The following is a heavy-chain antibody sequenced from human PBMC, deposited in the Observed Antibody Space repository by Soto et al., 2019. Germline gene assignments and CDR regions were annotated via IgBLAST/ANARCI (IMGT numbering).Heavy chain of an antibody. V-gene: IGHV1-18*04. J-gene: IGHJ6*03. CDR2: ISASNGET. Sequence: QVELVQSGVEVKKPGASVKVSCKASGYTFTNHGLSWVRQAPGQGLEWMGWISASNGETNNAQKFLGRVTVPTETSTSTGYMELRSLKSEDTAVYYCARLVRGSKIDYYYYMDVWGKGTTVIVSS. D-gene: IGHD3-10*01. CDR3: ARLVRGSKIDYYYYMDV. CDR1: GYTFTNHG.